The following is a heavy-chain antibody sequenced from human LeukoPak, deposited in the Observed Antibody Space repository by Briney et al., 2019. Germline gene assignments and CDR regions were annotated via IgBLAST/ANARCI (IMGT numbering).Heavy chain of an antibody. J-gene: IGHJ4*02. V-gene: IGHV1-24*01. CDR2: FDPEDGET. CDR3: ATAVSNWNYFDY. CDR1: GYTLTELS. Sequence: GASVKVSCKXSGYTLTELSMHWVRQAPGKGLEWMGGFDPEDGETIYAQKFQGRVTMTEDTSTDTAYMELSSLRSEDTAVYYCATAVSNWNYFDYWGQGTLVTVSS. D-gene: IGHD1-1*01.